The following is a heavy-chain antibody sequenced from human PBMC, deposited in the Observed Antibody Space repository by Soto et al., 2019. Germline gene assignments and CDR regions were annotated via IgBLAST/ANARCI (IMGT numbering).Heavy chain of an antibody. CDR1: GYTFTGYY. Sequence: ASVKVSCKASGYTFTGYYMHWVRQAPGQGLEWMGWINPNSGGTNYAQKFQGWVTMTRDTSISTAYMELSRLRSDDTAVYYCARDGYGDSQGHAFDIWGQGTMVTVSS. J-gene: IGHJ3*02. CDR2: INPNSGGT. D-gene: IGHD4-17*01. V-gene: IGHV1-2*04. CDR3: ARDGYGDSQGHAFDI.